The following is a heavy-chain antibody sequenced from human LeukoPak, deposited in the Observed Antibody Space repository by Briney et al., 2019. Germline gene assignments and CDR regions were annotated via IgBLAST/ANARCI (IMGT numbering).Heavy chain of an antibody. CDR3: ARVGGYGQPYYFDY. V-gene: IGHV1-18*01. Sequence: ASVKVSYRASGYTFTIYGISRVPQAPGQGLEWMGWISAYNGNTNYAQKLQGRVTITTDTSTSTAYMELRSLRSDDTAVYYCARVGGYGQPYYFDYWGQGTLVSVSS. CDR1: GYTFTIYG. CDR2: ISAYNGNT. D-gene: IGHD5-18*01. J-gene: IGHJ4*02.